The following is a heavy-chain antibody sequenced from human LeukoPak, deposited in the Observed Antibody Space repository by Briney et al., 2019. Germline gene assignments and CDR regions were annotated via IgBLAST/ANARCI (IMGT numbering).Heavy chain of an antibody. CDR2: IYPRDGST. CDR1: GYTFTNNY. Sequence: ASVKVSCKASGYTFTNNYLHWVRQAPGQGLEWMGMIYPRDGSTSYAQNFQGSVTVTRDTSTTTVHMELRSLRSDDTAVYYCARDRGGFANDFWSGYYTAYYYYGMDVWGQGTTVTVSS. CDR3: ARDRGGFANDFWSGYYTAYYYYGMDV. J-gene: IGHJ6*02. V-gene: IGHV1-46*01. D-gene: IGHD3-3*01.